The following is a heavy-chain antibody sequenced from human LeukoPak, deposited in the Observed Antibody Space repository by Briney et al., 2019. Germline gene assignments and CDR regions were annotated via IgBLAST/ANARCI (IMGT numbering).Heavy chain of an antibody. J-gene: IGHJ6*02. CDR3: ASRIGRYNYYFGMDV. V-gene: IGHV4-34*01. Sequence: SETLSLTCTVHGGPFDHYYWTRIRQSPGMGLEWIGEINESGSTNYDPSLQSRVTISVDTSKNHLFLKMTSVTAADTAVYYCASRIGRYNYYFGMDVWGQGTTVTVSS. D-gene: IGHD1-26*01. CDR2: INESGST. CDR1: GGPFDHYY.